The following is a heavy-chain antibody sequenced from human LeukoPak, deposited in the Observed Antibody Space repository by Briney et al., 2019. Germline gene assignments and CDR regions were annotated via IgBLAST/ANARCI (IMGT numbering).Heavy chain of an antibody. CDR2: INPSGGST. CDR1: GYTFTSYY. V-gene: IGHV1-46*01. Sequence: GASVKVSCKASGYTFTSYYMHWVRQAPGQGLEWMGIINPSGGSTSYAQKFQGRVTMTRDTSTSTVYMELSSLRSEDTAVYYCARIPYPPYYYDSSGYYYVAFDIWGQGTMVTVSS. D-gene: IGHD3-22*01. J-gene: IGHJ3*02. CDR3: ARIPYPPYYYDSSGYYYVAFDI.